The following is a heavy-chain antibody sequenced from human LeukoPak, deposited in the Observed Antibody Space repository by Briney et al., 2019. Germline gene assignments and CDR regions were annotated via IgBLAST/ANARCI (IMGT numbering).Heavy chain of an antibody. Sequence: ASVKVSCKASGYTFTSYGISWMRQAPGQGLEWMGWISAYNGNTNYAQKLQGRVTMTTDTSTSTAYMELRSLRSDDTAVYYCARARGITMVRGVLDYWGQGTLVTVSS. CDR2: ISAYNGNT. CDR3: ARARGITMVRGVLDY. D-gene: IGHD3-10*01. J-gene: IGHJ4*02. CDR1: GYTFTSYG. V-gene: IGHV1-18*01.